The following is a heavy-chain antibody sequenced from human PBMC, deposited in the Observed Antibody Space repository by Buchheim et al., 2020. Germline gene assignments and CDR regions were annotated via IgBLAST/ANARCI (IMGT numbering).Heavy chain of an antibody. V-gene: IGHV3-30*18. CDR3: AKAYYYGGGDYYSRLGYFFGMDV. Sequence: VQVVESGGGVVQPGGSLRLSCGASGFAFKNYGMHWVRQAPGKGLEWVAVISYDGNKKFYGDSVKGRFTISRDNSKTTLYLQMNSLRAEDTAVYYCAKAYYYGGGDYYSRLGYFFGMDVWGPGTT. CDR2: ISYDGNKK. CDR1: GFAFKNYG. D-gene: IGHD3-10*01. J-gene: IGHJ6*01.